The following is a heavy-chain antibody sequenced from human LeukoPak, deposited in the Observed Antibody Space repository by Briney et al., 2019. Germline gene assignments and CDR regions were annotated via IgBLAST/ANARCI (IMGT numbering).Heavy chain of an antibody. D-gene: IGHD3-22*01. Sequence: VASVKVSCKASGGTFSSYAISWVRQAPGQGLEWMGWISAYNGNTNYAQKLQGRVTMTTDTSTSTAYMELRSLRSDDTAMYYCARDRLDYYDSSGYYSGVSTAFDIWGQGTMVTVSS. J-gene: IGHJ3*02. CDR1: GGTFSSYA. CDR3: ARDRLDYYDSSGYYSGVSTAFDI. V-gene: IGHV1-18*01. CDR2: ISAYNGNT.